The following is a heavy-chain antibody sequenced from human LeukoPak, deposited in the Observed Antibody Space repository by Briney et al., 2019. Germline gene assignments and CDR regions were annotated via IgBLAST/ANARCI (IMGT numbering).Heavy chain of an antibody. CDR3: ARGEGVTMVRGVDDAFDI. Sequence: GGSLRLSCAASGFSFSTYSMNWVRQAPGKGLEWVSYISSSSSTIYYADSVKGRFTISRDNAKNSLYLQMNSLRAKDTAVYYCARGEGVTMVRGVDDAFDIWGQGTMVTVSS. CDR2: ISSSSSTI. J-gene: IGHJ3*02. D-gene: IGHD3-10*01. V-gene: IGHV3-48*04. CDR1: GFSFSTYS.